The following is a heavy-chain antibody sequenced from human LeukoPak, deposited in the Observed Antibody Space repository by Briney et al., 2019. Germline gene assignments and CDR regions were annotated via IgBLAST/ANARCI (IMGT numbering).Heavy chain of an antibody. CDR1: GYIFSGQW. J-gene: IGHJ3*01. Sequence: GESLKISCKGSGYIFSGQWIGWVRQMLGKGLEYMGIIYPADSDSRYSPSFQGQVTISADKSINTAYLQWGSLKASDTAMYYCARQRRPGTFDFWGQGTVVTVSS. V-gene: IGHV5-51*01. D-gene: IGHD1-14*01. CDR3: ARQRRPGTFDF. CDR2: IYPADSDS.